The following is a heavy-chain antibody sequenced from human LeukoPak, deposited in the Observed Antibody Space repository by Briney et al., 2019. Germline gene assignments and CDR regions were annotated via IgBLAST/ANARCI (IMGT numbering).Heavy chain of an antibody. CDR2: IYSGGST. V-gene: IGHV3-66*01. CDR3: AKDSIKYYYDSSGYYPDAFDI. J-gene: IGHJ3*02. Sequence: PGGSLRLSCAASGFTVSSNYMSWVRQAPGKGLEWVSVIYSGGSTYYADSVKGRFTISRDNSKNTLYLQMNSLRAEDTAVYYCAKDSIKYYYDSSGYYPDAFDIWGQGTMVTVSS. CDR1: GFTVSSNY. D-gene: IGHD3-22*01.